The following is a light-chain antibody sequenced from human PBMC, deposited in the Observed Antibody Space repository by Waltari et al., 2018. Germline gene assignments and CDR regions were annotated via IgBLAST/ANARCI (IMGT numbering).Light chain of an antibody. Sequence: QSALSQPASVSGSPGQSITISCTGSSSDVGGDDSVSWYQDHPGQAPKVIIYDVNNRPSGVSDRVSGSKSGNTASRTISGLQAEDEANYYCCSQSSYNGVIFGGGTKLTVL. J-gene: IGLJ2*01. V-gene: IGLV2-14*03. CDR2: DVN. CDR1: SSDVGGDDS. CDR3: CSQSSYNGVI.